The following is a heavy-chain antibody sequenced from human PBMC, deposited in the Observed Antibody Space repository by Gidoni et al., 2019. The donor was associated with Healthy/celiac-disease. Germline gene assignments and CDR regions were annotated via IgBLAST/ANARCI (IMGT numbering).Heavy chain of an antibody. CDR3: ARGRYSYAPRY. J-gene: IGHJ4*02. CDR1: GGSFSGYY. Sequence: QVQLQQCGAGLLKPSETLSLTCAVYGGSFSGYYWSWIRQPPGQGLEWSGEINHSGSTNYNPSLKSRVTISVDTSKNQFSLKLSSVTAADTAVYYCARGRYSYAPRYWGQGTLVTVSS. CDR2: INHSGST. D-gene: IGHD5-18*01. V-gene: IGHV4-34*01.